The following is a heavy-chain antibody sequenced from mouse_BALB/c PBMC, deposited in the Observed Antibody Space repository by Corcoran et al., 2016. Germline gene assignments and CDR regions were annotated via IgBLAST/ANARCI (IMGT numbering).Heavy chain of an antibody. Sequence: VQLVQSGAEVKKPGESLKISCKGSGYSFTSYWIGWVRQMPGKGLEWMGIIYPGDSDTRYSPSFQGQVTISADKSISTAYLQWSSLKASDTAMYYCARHPVYCSSTSCYYYYYGMDVWGQGTTVTVSS. CDR3: ARHPVYCSSTSCYYYYYGMDV. D-gene: IGHD1-1*01. V-gene: IGHV1-63*01. CDR2: IYPGDSDT. CDR1: GYSFTSYW. J-gene: IGHJ1*01.